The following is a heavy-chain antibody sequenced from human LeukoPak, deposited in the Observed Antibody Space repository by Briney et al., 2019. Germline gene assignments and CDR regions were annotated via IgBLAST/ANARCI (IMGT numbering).Heavy chain of an antibody. Sequence: GRSLRLSCEASGFTFSSYGVHWVRQAPGGGLEWVAVISYDGSDKKYGDSAKGRFTISRDNSKNTLYLQMNSLRAEDTAVYYCTRGGRSFGGMDVWGQGTTVTVSS. V-gene: IGHV3-30*03. CDR1: GFTFSSYG. J-gene: IGHJ6*02. D-gene: IGHD2-15*01. CDR3: TRGGRSFGGMDV. CDR2: ISYDGSDK.